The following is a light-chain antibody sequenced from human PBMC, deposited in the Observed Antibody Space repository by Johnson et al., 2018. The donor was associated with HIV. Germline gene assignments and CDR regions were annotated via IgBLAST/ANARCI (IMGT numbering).Light chain of an antibody. CDR2: DNN. J-gene: IGLJ1*01. CDR1: SSNVGSSF. Sequence: QSLLTQPPSVSAAPGQTVTISCSGSSSNVGSSFVSWYRQVPGTAPKLLIYDNNKRPSGIPGRFSGSKSGPSATLGITGLQTGDEADYYCGTWDSSLTSYVFGAGTKVTVL. CDR3: GTWDSSLTSYV. V-gene: IGLV1-51*01.